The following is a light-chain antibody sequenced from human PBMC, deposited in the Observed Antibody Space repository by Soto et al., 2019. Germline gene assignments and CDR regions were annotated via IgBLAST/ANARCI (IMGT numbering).Light chain of an antibody. V-gene: IGKV3-20*01. CDR1: QRVNSNY. CDR2: GAS. CDR3: QQYTASSGIFT. Sequence: VLTQSPGTLSLSPGERATLSCRASQRVNSNYFAWYQQKPGQAPRLLVFGASTRATGIPDRFSGSGSGTYVIHPISRVEPEDFAVYYCQQYTASSGIFTFGPGTKVDIK. J-gene: IGKJ3*01.